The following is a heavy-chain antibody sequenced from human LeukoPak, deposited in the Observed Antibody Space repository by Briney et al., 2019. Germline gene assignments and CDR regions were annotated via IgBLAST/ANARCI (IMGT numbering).Heavy chain of an antibody. CDR3: ARDPNAAASSGGWFDP. Sequence: GGSLRLSCAASGFTFSSYAMHWVRQAPGKGLEYVSAISSTGDNTYYANSVKGRFTISRDNSKNTLYLQMASLRGEDTAVYYCARDPNAAASSGGWFDPWGQGTLVTVSS. CDR2: ISSTGDNT. V-gene: IGHV3-64*01. J-gene: IGHJ5*02. CDR1: GFTFSSYA. D-gene: IGHD6-13*01.